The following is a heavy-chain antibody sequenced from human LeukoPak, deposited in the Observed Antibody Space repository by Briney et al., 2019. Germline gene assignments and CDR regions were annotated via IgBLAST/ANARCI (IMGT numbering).Heavy chain of an antibody. CDR1: GFTFSSYS. V-gene: IGHV3-21*01. Sequence: GGSLRLSCAASGFTFSSYSMNRVRQAPGKGLEWVSSISSSSSYIYYADSVKGRFTISRDNAKNSLYLQMNSLRAEDTAVYYCARDGDSSGWYDYWGQGTLVTVSS. CDR3: ARDGDSSGWYDY. D-gene: IGHD6-19*01. CDR2: ISSSSSYI. J-gene: IGHJ4*02.